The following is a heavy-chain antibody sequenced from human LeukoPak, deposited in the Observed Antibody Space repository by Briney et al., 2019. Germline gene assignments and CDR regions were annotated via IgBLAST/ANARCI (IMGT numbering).Heavy chain of an antibody. CDR3: ARYHAGVWGSYRYYFDY. CDR1: GGSISSYY. Sequence: SETLSLTCTVSGGSISSYYWSWIRQPPGKGLEWIGYIYYSGSTNYNPSLKSRVTISVDTSKNQFSLKLNSVTAADTAVYYCARYHAGVWGSYRYYFDYWGQGTLVTVSS. CDR2: IYYSGST. V-gene: IGHV4-59*01. D-gene: IGHD3-16*02. J-gene: IGHJ4*02.